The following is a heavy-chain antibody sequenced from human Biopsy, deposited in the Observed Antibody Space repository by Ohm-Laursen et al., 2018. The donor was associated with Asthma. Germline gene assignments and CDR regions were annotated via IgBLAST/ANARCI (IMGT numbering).Heavy chain of an antibody. CDR3: ARHWNWGSFFDY. CDR2: ISYTGNT. D-gene: IGHD7-27*01. V-gene: IGHV4-39*01. J-gene: IGHJ4*02. CDR1: GGSMSSSSYS. Sequence: SETLSLTCTVSGGSMSSSSYSWGWIRQPPGKGLEWIGSISYTGNTDIPSLRSRVTLSVDTSKNNFSLKLTSVTAADTAVFYCARHWNWGSFFDYWGQEMLVTVSS.